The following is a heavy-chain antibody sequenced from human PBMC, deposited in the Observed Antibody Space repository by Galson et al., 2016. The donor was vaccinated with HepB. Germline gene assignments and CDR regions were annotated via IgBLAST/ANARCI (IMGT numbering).Heavy chain of an antibody. V-gene: IGHV3-23*01. J-gene: IGHJ4*02. D-gene: IGHD1-1*01. CDR3: AKERLVRRIFDH. CDR2: ISTRRTT. Sequence: SLRLSCAASGFVFSNFGLSWVRQAPGKGLEWVASISTRRTTYYSDSVQGRFTISRDNSNNTPYLQMNGLRAEDTAVYYCAKERLVRRIFDHWGQGTLLTASS. CDR1: GFVFSNFG.